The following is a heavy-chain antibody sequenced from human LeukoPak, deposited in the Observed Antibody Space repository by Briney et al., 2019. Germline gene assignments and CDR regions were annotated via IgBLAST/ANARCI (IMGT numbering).Heavy chain of an antibody. CDR1: DDSITMYY. CDR2: VDHTGST. CDR3: ARGRVSSSTWYSTYYYYFYMDV. J-gene: IGHJ6*03. D-gene: IGHD1-1*01. V-gene: IGHV4-59*01. Sequence: SETLSLTCSVSDDSITMYYWTWIRQPPGKGLEWIGYVDHTGSTNFNPSLNGRVSISRDTTRNLLSLRLRSVTAADTAVYFCARGRVSSSTWYSTYYYYFYMDVWGKGTTVTVSS.